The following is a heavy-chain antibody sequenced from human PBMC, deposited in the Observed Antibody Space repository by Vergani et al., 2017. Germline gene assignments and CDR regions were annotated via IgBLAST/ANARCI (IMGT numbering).Heavy chain of an antibody. J-gene: IGHJ4*02. CDR1: GFTFSSYA. CDR3: ARYPIAAAAIDY. Sequence: EVQLLESGGGLVQPGGSLRLSCAASGFTFSSYAMSWVRQAPGKGLEWVSGISWNSGSIDYADSVKGRFTISRDNAKNSLYLQMNRLRAEDTALYYCARYPIAAAAIDYWGQGTLVTVSS. D-gene: IGHD6-13*01. V-gene: IGHV3-9*01. CDR2: ISWNSGSI.